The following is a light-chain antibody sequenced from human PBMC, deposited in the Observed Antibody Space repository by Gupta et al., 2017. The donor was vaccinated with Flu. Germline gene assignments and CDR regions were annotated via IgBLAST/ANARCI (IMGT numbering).Light chain of an antibody. CDR1: TGPVTSGYY. CDR3: LLNFGAAQGL. Sequence: TVTLTCATNTGPVTSGYYPNWFQLKPGQVPTSLIYTTNKRHSWTPAQFSGSLLGGKAALTVSNVQPEDEAEYFCLLNFGAAQGLFGGGTKLTV. CDR2: TTN. J-gene: IGLJ2*01. V-gene: IGLV7-43*01.